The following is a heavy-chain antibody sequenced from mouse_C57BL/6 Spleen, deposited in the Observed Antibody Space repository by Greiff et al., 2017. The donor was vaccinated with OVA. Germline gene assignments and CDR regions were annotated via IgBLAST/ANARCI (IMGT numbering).Heavy chain of an antibody. D-gene: IGHD1-1*01. J-gene: IGHJ2*01. V-gene: IGHV1-42*01. Sequence: VQLQQSGPELVKPGASVKISCKASGYSFTGYSMNWVKQSPEKSLEWIGEINPSTGGTTYNQKFKAKATLTVDKSSSTAYMQLKSLTSEDSAVYYCARARYYGSSSYYFDYWGQGTTLTVSS. CDR2: INPSTGGT. CDR3: ARARYYGSSSYYFDY. CDR1: GYSFTGYS.